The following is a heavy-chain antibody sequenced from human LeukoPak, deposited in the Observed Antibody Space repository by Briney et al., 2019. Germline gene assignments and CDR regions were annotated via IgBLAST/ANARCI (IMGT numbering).Heavy chain of an antibody. CDR2: MNPNSGNT. V-gene: IGHV1-8*01. Sequence: GASVKVSCNASGYTFTSYDINWVRQATGQGLEWMGWMNPNSGNTGYAQKFQGRVTMTRNTSISTAYMELSSLRSEDTAVYYCARGFQNYYGMDVWGQGTTVTVSS. CDR3: ARGFQNYYGMDV. J-gene: IGHJ6*02. CDR1: GYTFTSYD.